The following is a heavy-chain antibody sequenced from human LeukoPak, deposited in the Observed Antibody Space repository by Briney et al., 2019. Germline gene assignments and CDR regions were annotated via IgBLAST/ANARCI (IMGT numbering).Heavy chain of an antibody. V-gene: IGHV3-23*01. CDR1: GFTFSSYA. J-gene: IGHJ6*03. CDR3: AKDKAGSYLVDYYYYMDV. Sequence: GGSLRLSCAASGFTFSSYAMSWVRQAPGKGLEWVSAISGSGGSTYYADSVKGRFTISRDNSKNTLYLQMNSLRAEDTAVYYCAKDKAGSYLVDYYYYMDVWGKGTTVTVSS. D-gene: IGHD1-26*01. CDR2: ISGSGGST.